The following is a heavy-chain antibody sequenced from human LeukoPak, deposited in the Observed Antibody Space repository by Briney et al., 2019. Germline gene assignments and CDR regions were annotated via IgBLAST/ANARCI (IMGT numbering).Heavy chain of an antibody. D-gene: IGHD2-2*01. J-gene: IGHJ3*02. Sequence: GGSLRLSCAASGFTFSSYAMSWVRQAPGKGLEWVSAISGSGGSTYYADSVKGRFTISRDNSKNTLYLQMNSLRAEDTAVYYCAKSTLIVVVPAANLDIWGQGTMVTVSS. CDR3: AKSTLIVVVPAANLDI. CDR2: ISGSGGST. CDR1: GFTFSSYA. V-gene: IGHV3-23*01.